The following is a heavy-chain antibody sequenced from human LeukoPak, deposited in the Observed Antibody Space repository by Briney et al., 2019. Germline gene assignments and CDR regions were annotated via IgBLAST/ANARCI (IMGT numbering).Heavy chain of an antibody. CDR1: GFSFSVYW. V-gene: IGHV3-74*01. Sequence: GGSLRLSCAASGFSFSVYWMHWVRQAPGKGPVWVSRIKTDGSITDYADSVKGRFTISRDNAKNTLYLQMNSLRAEDTAVYYCARDVGDAFDIWGQGTMVTVSS. CDR3: ARDVGDAFDI. J-gene: IGHJ3*02. CDR2: IKTDGSIT.